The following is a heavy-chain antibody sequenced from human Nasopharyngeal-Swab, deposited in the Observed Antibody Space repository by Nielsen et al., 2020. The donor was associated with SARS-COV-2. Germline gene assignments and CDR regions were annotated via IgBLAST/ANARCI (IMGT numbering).Heavy chain of an antibody. CDR3: AKILRPGAGYFDS. J-gene: IGHJ4*02. CDR1: GFTFKNYG. V-gene: IGHV3-23*01. Sequence: GESLKISCAASGFTFKNYGMSWVRQAPGKGLEWASHFGSDGVKTFYADSVKGRFTISKDNSKNTLYLQMGSLRADDTAVYFCAKILRPGAGYFDSWGQGTLVTVSS. D-gene: IGHD7-27*01. CDR2: FGSDGVKT.